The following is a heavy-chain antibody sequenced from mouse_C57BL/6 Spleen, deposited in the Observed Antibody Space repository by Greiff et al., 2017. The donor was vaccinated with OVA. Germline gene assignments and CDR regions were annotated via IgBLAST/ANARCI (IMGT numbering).Heavy chain of an antibody. CDR3: ARDHRNYFDY. Sequence: EVHLVESGGGLVKPGGSLKLSCAASGFTFSSYAMSWVRQTPEKRLEWVATISDGGSYTYYPDNVKGRFTISRDNAKNNLYLQMSHLKSEDTAMYYCARDHRNYFDYWGQGTTLTVSS. J-gene: IGHJ2*01. V-gene: IGHV5-4*01. CDR2: ISDGGSYT. CDR1: GFTFSSYA.